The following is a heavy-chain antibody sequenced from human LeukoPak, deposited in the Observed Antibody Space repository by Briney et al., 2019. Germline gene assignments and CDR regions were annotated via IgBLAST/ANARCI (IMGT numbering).Heavy chain of an antibody. CDR3: AREAGR. CDR2: ISYDGSNK. Sequence: GGSLRLSCAASGFTFSSYGMHWVRQAPGKGLEWVAVISYDGSNKYYADSVKGRFTISRDNSKNTLHLQMNSLRAEDTAVYYCAREAGRWGQGTLVTVSS. V-gene: IGHV3-30*03. J-gene: IGHJ4*02. CDR1: GFTFSSYG.